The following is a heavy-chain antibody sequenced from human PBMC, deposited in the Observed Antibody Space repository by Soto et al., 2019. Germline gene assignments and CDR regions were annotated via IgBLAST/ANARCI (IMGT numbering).Heavy chain of an antibody. CDR1: GYTFTTYG. D-gene: IGHD3-10*01. V-gene: IGHV1-18*01. J-gene: IGHJ3*01. CDR3: ARDTRGHNSDACEV. CDR2: ISVYNGRT. Sequence: QAQLVQSGPEVKKPGASVKVSCKASGYTFTTYGINWVRQAPGQGLEWVAWISVYNGRTDSAQKVQGRVTMTIDKSTTTAYMELRGLISDDTADYYCARDTRGHNSDACEVWGQGTTVLVSS.